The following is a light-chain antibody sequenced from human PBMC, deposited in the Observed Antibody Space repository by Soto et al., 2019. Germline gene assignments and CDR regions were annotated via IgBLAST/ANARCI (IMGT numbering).Light chain of an antibody. J-gene: IGKJ4*01. Sequence: EIVLTPSPGTLSLSPGDRATLSCSASQSVGSSLVWYQQKPGQAPRLLIYGASNRATGIADRLSASGSGTDVTLTLIRLEPEDVAVYYCQQYGNSPLTFGGGTKVEIK. CDR1: QSVGSS. CDR3: QQYGNSPLT. V-gene: IGKV3-20*01. CDR2: GAS.